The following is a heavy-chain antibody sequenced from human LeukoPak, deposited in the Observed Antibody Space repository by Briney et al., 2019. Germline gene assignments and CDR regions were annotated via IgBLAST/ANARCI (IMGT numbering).Heavy chain of an antibody. CDR2: IYSGGNT. D-gene: IGHD1-26*01. V-gene: IGHV3-53*04. CDR1: GFTVSSSP. J-gene: IGHJ5*02. Sequence: GGSLRLSCAASGFTVSSSPISWVRQAPGRGLEWVSVIYSGGNTFYADSVKGRFTISRHNSENTLYLQMNSLSADDTAVYYCARLMGSGWFDPWGQGTLVTVFS. CDR3: ARLMGSGWFDP.